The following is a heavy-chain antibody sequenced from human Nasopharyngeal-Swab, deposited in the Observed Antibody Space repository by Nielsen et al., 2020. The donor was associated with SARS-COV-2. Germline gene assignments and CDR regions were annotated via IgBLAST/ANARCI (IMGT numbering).Heavy chain of an antibody. J-gene: IGHJ4*02. CDR2: ISGSGGST. CDR3: AKDLGVESPLWFDY. D-gene: IGHD4-23*01. V-gene: IGHV3-23*01. Sequence: GGSLRLSCTASGFTFSSYAMSWARQAPGKGLAWVSEISGSGGSTYYAESVKGRFTISRDNSKNTLYLQMSSLRAEDTAIYYCAKDLGVESPLWFDYWGQGTLLTVSS. CDR1: GFTFSSYA.